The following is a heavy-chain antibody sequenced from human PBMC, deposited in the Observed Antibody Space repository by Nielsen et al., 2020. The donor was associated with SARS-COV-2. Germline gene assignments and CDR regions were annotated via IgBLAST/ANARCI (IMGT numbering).Heavy chain of an antibody. CDR3: VKERGYDYSNNYYYYYMDV. D-gene: IGHD4-11*01. V-gene: IGHV3-30*18. Sequence: VRQAPGKGLEWVAVISYDGSNKYYTDSVKGRFTISRDNSKNTLYLQMSSLRAEDTAVYYCVKERGYDYSNNYYYYYMDVWGKGTTVTVSS. J-gene: IGHJ6*03. CDR2: ISYDGSNK.